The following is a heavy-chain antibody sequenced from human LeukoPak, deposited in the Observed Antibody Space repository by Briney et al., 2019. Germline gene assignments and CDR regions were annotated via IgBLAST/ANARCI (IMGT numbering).Heavy chain of an antibody. J-gene: IGHJ4*02. CDR1: GFTFSDYY. D-gene: IGHD6-13*01. Sequence: GGSLRLSCAASGFTFSDYYMNWVRQAPGKGLEWVSYISSSGSTIYYADSVKGRFTISRDNAKNSLYLQMNSLRAEDTAVYYCARVVRTVPGIAAAGMFYFDYWGQGTLVTVSS. CDR3: ARVVRTVPGIAAAGMFYFDY. CDR2: ISSSGSTI. V-gene: IGHV3-11*04.